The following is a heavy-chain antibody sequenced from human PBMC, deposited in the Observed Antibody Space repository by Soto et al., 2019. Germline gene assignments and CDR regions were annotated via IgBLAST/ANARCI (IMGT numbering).Heavy chain of an antibody. Sequence: SETLSLTCTVSGDSISSYYWTWIRQPPGKGLEYIGYIYYSGRTYYNPSLKSRVTISVDTSKNQFSPKLSSVTAADTAVYYCARGHLGITTTGTWYDFDYWGQGTLVTVSS. CDR1: GDSISSYY. CDR2: IYYSGRT. J-gene: IGHJ4*02. D-gene: IGHD2-15*01. CDR3: ARGHLGITTTGTWYDFDY. V-gene: IGHV4-59*01.